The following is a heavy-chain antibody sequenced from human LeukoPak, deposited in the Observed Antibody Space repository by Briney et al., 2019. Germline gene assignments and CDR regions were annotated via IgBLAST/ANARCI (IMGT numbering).Heavy chain of an antibody. CDR3: AKAEKYSGRAFDC. J-gene: IGHJ4*02. V-gene: IGHV6-1*01. CDR1: GDSVSSNSAA. D-gene: IGHD1-26*01. CDR2: TYYRSKWYS. Sequence: SQTLSLTCAISGDSVSSNSAAWNWIRQSPSRGLEWLGRTYYRSKWYSEYAVSVKSRIIINPDTSKNQFSLQLNSVTPEDTAVYYCAKAEKYSGRAFDCWGQGTLVTVSS.